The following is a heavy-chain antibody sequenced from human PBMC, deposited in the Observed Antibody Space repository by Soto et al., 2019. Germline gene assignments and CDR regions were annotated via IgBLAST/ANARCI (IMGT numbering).Heavy chain of an antibody. J-gene: IGHJ3*01. CDR1: GFTFSDYW. D-gene: IGHD3-22*01. CDR3: ARDQLYYNDISGRPLNAFDV. Sequence: PGGSLRLSCAASGFTFSDYWMSWVRQAPGKGLEWVANIKQDGSEKYYVDSVKGRFTISRDNAKNSLYLQMNSLRAEDTAVYYCARDQLYYNDISGRPLNAFDVWGQGTMVTVSS. V-gene: IGHV3-7*01. CDR2: IKQDGSEK.